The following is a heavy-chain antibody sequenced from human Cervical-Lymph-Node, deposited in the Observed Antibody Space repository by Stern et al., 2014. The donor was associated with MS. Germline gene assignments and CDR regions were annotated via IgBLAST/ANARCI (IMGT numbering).Heavy chain of an antibody. CDR3: ARWAYSSGWYNWFDP. J-gene: IGHJ5*02. CDR2: IYYSGST. CDR1: GGSISSSSYY. Sequence: QVQLQESGPGLVKPSETLSLTCTVSGGSISSSSYYWGWIRQPPGKGLEWIGSIYYSGSTYYNPSLKSRVTISHDTSKNQFSLKLSSVTAADTAVYYCARWAYSSGWYNWFDPWGQGTLVTVSS. V-gene: IGHV4-39*01. D-gene: IGHD3-22*01.